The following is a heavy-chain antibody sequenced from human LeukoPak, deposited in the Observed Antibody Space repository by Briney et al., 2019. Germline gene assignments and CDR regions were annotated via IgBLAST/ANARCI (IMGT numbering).Heavy chain of an antibody. J-gene: IGHJ4*02. CDR3: VRGLPPYYDTSGYCELDY. CDR2: ISPYNGNT. Sequence: ASVKVSCKASGYTFSSYGISWVRQAPGQGLEWMGWISPYNGNTNYEQKFQGRVTMTTDTSTSTAYMELRSLRSDDTAVYYCVRGLPPYYDTSGYCELDYWGQGTLVTVSS. CDR1: GYTFSSYG. D-gene: IGHD3-22*01. V-gene: IGHV1-18*01.